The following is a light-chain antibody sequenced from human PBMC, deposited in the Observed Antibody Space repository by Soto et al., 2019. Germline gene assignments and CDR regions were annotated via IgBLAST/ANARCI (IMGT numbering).Light chain of an antibody. Sequence: EIVLTQSPVTLSLSPGERATLSYRASQRITSNFLAWFQQKAGLAPRLLIYGASTRASGVPDRFSGGGSGTDFVLTISRLEPEDFAVYYCQQYGLSPFTFGQGTKLQIK. CDR3: QQYGLSPFT. CDR2: GAS. CDR1: QRITSNF. V-gene: IGKV3-20*01. J-gene: IGKJ2*01.